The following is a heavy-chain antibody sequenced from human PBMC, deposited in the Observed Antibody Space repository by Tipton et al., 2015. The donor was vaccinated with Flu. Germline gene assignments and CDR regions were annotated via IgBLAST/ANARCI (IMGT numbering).Heavy chain of an antibody. J-gene: IGHJ5*02. Sequence: LRLSCDVSGDSIINSAYYWGWIRQPPGKGLEWIGNIFHSGSTYYNPSLRSRLSISVDRSKNLFSLNLGSVTAADTAVYYCARRDFSNYVSDPKNWFDPWGQGTLVTVS. CDR1: GDSIINSAYY. CDR3: ARRDFSNYVSDPKNWFDP. D-gene: IGHD4-11*01. CDR2: IFHSGST. V-gene: IGHV4-38-2*01.